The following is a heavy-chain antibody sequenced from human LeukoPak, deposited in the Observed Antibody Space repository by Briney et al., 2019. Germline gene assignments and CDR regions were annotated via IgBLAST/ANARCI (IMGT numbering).Heavy chain of an antibody. D-gene: IGHD3-10*01. Sequence: GGSLRLSCAASGFSVSNNYMSWVRQAPGKGLEWVSVFYSGGTIRYAESVRDRFIISRDVSKNILYLQMNSLRAEDTAVYYCVRDAHNSGSGRYFEDWGRGNLVTVSS. J-gene: IGHJ4*02. V-gene: IGHV3-66*01. CDR2: FYSGGTI. CDR3: VRDAHNSGSGRYFED. CDR1: GFSVSNNY.